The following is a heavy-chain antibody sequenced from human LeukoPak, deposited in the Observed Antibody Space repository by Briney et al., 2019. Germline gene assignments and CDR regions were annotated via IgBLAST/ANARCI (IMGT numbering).Heavy chain of an antibody. CDR2: IYSGGST. Sequence: GGSLRLSCAASGFTVSSNCMSWVRQAPGKGLEWVSVIYSGGSTYYADSVKGRFTISRDNSKNTLYLQMNSLRAEDTAVYYCASAIVGATIFDYWGHGTLVTVSS. V-gene: IGHV3-66*02. CDR3: ASAIVGATIFDY. D-gene: IGHD1-26*01. J-gene: IGHJ4*01. CDR1: GFTVSSNC.